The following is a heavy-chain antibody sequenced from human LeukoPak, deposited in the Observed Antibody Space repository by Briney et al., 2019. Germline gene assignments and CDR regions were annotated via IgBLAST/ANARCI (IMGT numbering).Heavy chain of an antibody. CDR3: ARGRGSSWYYFDS. J-gene: IGHJ4*02. CDR1: GGSISSYY. V-gene: IGHV4-59*12. D-gene: IGHD6-13*01. Sequence: SETLSLTCTVSGGSISSYYWSWIRQPPGKGLEWIGYIYYSGSTNYNPSLKGRVTMTVDTSKNQFSLNLSSVTAADTAVYYCARGRGSSWYYFDSWGQGTLVTVSS. CDR2: IYYSGST.